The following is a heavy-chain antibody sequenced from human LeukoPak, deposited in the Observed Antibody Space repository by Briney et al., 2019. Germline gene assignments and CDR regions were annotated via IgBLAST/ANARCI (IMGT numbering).Heavy chain of an antibody. J-gene: IGHJ4*02. CDR1: GGSISSYY. CDR2: IYYSGNT. CDR3: AREGPTATSIDY. D-gene: IGHD2-21*02. Sequence: SETLSLTCTVSGGSISSYYWGWIRQPPGEGLEWLGYIYYSGNTNYNPSLKSRVTISVDTSRNQFSLKLSSVTAADTAVYYCAREGPTATSIDYWGQGTLVTVSS. V-gene: IGHV4-59*01.